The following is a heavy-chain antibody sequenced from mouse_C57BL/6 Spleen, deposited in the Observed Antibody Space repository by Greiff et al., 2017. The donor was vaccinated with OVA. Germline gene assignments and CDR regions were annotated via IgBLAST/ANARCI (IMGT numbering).Heavy chain of an antibody. V-gene: IGHV1-53*01. J-gene: IGHJ2*01. D-gene: IGHD1-1*01. CDR3: ARGYYPQGYFDY. CDR2: INPRNGGT. Sequence: QVQLQQPGTELVKPGASVKLSCKASGYTFTSYWMHWVKQRPGQGLEWIGNINPRNGGTNYNEKFKSKATLTVDKSSSTASMQLSSLASEDSAVYYCARGYYPQGYFDYWGQGTTLTVSS. CDR1: GYTFTSYW.